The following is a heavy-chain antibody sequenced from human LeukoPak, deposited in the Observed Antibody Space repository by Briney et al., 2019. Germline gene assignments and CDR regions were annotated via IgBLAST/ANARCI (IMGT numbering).Heavy chain of an antibody. Sequence: GGSLRLSCAASGFTFSSYSMNWVRQAPGKGLEWVSSISSSSSYIYYADSVKGRFTISRDNAENSLYLQMNSLRAEDTAVYYCARARDYYGSGSYYNHDYWGQGTLVTVSS. J-gene: IGHJ4*02. D-gene: IGHD3-10*01. CDR1: GFTFSSYS. CDR2: ISSSSSYI. V-gene: IGHV3-21*01. CDR3: ARARDYYGSGSYYNHDY.